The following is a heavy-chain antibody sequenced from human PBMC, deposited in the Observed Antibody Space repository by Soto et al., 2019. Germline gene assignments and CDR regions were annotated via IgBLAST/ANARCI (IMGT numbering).Heavy chain of an antibody. CDR3: ARGGHSASSNYLAY. D-gene: IGHD2-2*01. CDR2: IDPGNGNT. Sequence: ASVKVSCKASGYTFTSYGINWVRQAPGRGLEWMGWIDPGNGNTKYSQQFQGRVIIDRDTSASTAYMELSSLRSEDTAVYYCARGGHSASSNYLAYWGLGPLVIVSS. V-gene: IGHV1-3*01. CDR1: GYTFTSYG. J-gene: IGHJ4*02.